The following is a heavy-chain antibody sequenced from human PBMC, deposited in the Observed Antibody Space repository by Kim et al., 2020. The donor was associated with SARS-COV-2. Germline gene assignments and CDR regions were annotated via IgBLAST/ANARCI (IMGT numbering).Heavy chain of an antibody. CDR2: IKEDGSEE. Sequence: GGSLRLSCAASGFTFNRYWMSWIRQTPGKGLERVAIIKEDGSEEYYLDSVKGRFSISRDNAKNSLFLQMERLRAEDTAIYYCARVIVMVPGSSDHFDYWGQGTRAPVSS. CDR3: ARVIVMVPGSSDHFDY. J-gene: IGHJ4*02. V-gene: IGHV3-7*01. D-gene: IGHD2-2*01. CDR1: GFTFNRYW.